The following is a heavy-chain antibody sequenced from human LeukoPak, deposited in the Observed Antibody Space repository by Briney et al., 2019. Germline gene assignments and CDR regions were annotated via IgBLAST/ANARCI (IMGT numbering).Heavy chain of an antibody. CDR2: FSWNSGGI. CDR1: GFTFDDYA. J-gene: IGHJ4*02. V-gene: IGHV3-9*01. CDR3: AKDSSSSWYGGGFAY. Sequence: GRSLRLSCAASGFTFDDYAMHWVREAPGKGLEGVSGFSWNSGGIVYGDSVKGLFTLSRDNAKNPLYLQMNSLRAEDTALYYRAKDSSSSWYGGGFAYWGQGTLVTVSS. D-gene: IGHD6-13*01.